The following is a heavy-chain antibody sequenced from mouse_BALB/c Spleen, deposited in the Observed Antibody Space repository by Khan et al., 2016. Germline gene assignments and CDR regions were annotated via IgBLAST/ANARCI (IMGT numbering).Heavy chain of an antibody. Sequence: EVQFQESGPGLVKPSQSLSLTCTVTGYSITSDYAWNWIRQFPGNKLEWMGYISYSGSTSYNPSLKSRISITRDTSKNQFFLQLNSVTTEDTATYYCARNGKRYERTWFAYWGQGTLVTVSA. CDR2: ISYSGST. V-gene: IGHV3-2*02. CDR3: ARNGKRYERTWFAY. J-gene: IGHJ3*01. CDR1: GYSITSDYA. D-gene: IGHD2-14*01.